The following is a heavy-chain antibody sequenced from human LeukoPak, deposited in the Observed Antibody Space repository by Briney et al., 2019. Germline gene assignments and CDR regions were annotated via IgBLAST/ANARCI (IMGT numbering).Heavy chain of an antibody. CDR1: GYTFTSYD. V-gene: IGHV1-8*01. J-gene: IGHJ3*02. D-gene: IGHD3-10*01. CDR2: MNPNSGNT. Sequence: ASVKVSCKASGYTFTSYDINWVRQATGQGLEWMGWMNPNSGNTGYAQKFQGRVTMTRNTSISTAYMELCSLRSEDTAVYYCATHYGSGSYNAFDIWGQGTMVTVSS. CDR3: ATHYGSGSYNAFDI.